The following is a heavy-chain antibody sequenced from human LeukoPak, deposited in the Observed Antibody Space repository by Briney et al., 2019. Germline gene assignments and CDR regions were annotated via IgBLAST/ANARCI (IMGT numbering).Heavy chain of an antibody. CDR3: ARDRDSSGLRDFDL. J-gene: IGHJ2*01. CDR1: GGSINSYY. V-gene: IGHV4-59*01. D-gene: IGHD3-22*01. Sequence: SETLSLTCTVSGGSINSYYWSWIRQPPGKGLEWIGYIYYSGNTNYNPSLKSRASISIDTSKNQLSLQLSSVTAADTAVYYYARDRDSSGLRDFDLWGRGTLVTVSA. CDR2: IYYSGNT.